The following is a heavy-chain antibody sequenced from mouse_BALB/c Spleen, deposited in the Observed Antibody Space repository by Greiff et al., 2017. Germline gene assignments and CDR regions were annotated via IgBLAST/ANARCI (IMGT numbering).Heavy chain of an antibody. CDR1: GFTFSNYW. CDR2: IRLKSNNYAT. J-gene: IGHJ2*01. Sequence: EVKLVESGGGLVQPGGSMKLSCVASGFTFSNYWMNWVRQSPEKGLEWVAEIRLKSNNYATHYAESVKGRFTISRDDSKSSVYLQMNNLRAEDTGIYYCTRELFDYWGQGTTLTVSS. CDR3: TRELFDY. V-gene: IGHV6-6*02.